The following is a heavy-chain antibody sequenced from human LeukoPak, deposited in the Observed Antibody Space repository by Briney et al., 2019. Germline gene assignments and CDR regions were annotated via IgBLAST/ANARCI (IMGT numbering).Heavy chain of an antibody. D-gene: IGHD2-2*01. V-gene: IGHV4-61*02. CDR2: IYGSGST. Sequence: KTSQTLSLTCTVSGGSITSAGYSWGWIRQPAGKGLEWIGRIYGSGSTNSNPSLKSRVTISVDTSKNQFSLKLSSVTAADTAVYYCARGYCTSTSCSENRYYFDSWGQGTLVTVSS. CDR3: ARGYCTSTSCSENRYYFDS. J-gene: IGHJ4*02. CDR1: GGSITSAGYS.